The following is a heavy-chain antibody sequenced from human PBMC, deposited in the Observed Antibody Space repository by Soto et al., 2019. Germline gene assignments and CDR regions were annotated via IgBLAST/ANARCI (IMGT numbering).Heavy chain of an antibody. CDR1: GFTFSSYA. D-gene: IGHD6-13*01. V-gene: IGHV3-23*01. Sequence: EVQLLESGGGLVQPGGSLRLSCAASGFTFSSYAMSWVRQAPGKGLEWVSAISGSGGSTYYADSVKGRFTISRDNSKNTLYLQMNSLRAEDTAVYYCAKVSSHRGSSWYGAGNDYWGQGTLVTVSS. CDR3: AKVSSHRGSSWYGAGNDY. J-gene: IGHJ4*02. CDR2: ISGSGGST.